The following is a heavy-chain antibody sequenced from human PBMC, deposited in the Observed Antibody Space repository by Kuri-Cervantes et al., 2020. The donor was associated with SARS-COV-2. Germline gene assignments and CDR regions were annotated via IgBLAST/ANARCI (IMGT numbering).Heavy chain of an antibody. J-gene: IGHJ5*02. CDR3: ARVHARGWFDP. D-gene: IGHD6-6*01. CDR1: GGSISSGGYS. CDR2: IYHSGST. Sequence: LRLSCAVSGGSISSGGYSWSWIRQPPGKGLEWIGYIYHSGSTYYNPSLKSRVTISVDRSKNQFSLKLSSVTAADTAVYYCARVHARGWFDPWGQETLVTVSS. V-gene: IGHV4-30-2*01.